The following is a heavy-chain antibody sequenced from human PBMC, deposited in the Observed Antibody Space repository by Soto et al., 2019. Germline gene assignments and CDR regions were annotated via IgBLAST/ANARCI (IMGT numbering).Heavy chain of an antibody. Sequence: QLQLQESGSGLVRPSQTLSLTCAVSGGSISSGCYSWSWIRQPPGKGLEWIGYIYHSGSTYYNTSPTSRVTISVDRSKNQFSLTLSSVTAADTAVYYCARVPSPWGQGTLVTVSS. CDR3: ARVPSP. J-gene: IGHJ5*02. CDR2: IYHSGST. V-gene: IGHV4-30-2*01. CDR1: GGSISSGCYS.